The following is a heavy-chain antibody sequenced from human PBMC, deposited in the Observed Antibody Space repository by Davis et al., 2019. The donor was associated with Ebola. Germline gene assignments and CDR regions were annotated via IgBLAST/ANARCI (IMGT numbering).Heavy chain of an antibody. CDR2: IYYTGST. V-gene: IGHV4-59*01. Sequence: MPSETLSLTCTVSGGSIRSYYWSWIRQPPGKGLEWIGYIYYTGSTDYNPSLKSRVTISVDTSRNQFSLKMRSVTAADTAVYYCARNSITKFNWLDPWGQGTNVTVSS. J-gene: IGHJ3*01. CDR1: GGSIRSYY. CDR3: ARNSITKFNWLDP. D-gene: IGHD1-1*01.